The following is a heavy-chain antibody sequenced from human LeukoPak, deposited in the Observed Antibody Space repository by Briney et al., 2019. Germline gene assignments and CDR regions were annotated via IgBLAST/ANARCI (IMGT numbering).Heavy chain of an antibody. CDR1: GGSISSHY. V-gene: IGHV4-59*11. Sequence: SETLSLTCTVSGGSISSHYWNWIRQPPGKGLEWIGYIYHSGSTNYSPSLKRRVTMSVDTSKNQFSLKLSSVTAADTAVYYCARGDYVGRILYYFDYWGQGTLVTVSS. J-gene: IGHJ4*02. D-gene: IGHD4-17*01. CDR2: IYHSGST. CDR3: ARGDYVGRILYYFDY.